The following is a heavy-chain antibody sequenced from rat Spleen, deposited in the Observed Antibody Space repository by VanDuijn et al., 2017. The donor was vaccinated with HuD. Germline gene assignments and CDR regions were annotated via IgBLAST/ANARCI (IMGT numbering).Heavy chain of an antibody. Sequence: EVQLVESDGGLVQPGRSLKLSCAASGFTFTDFYMAWVRQAPTKGLEWVATISYDGSDTYYRDSVKGRFSISRDDAKSTLYLQMDSLRSEDTATYHCARHPDYSNYFDYWGQGVMVTVSS. J-gene: IGHJ2*01. D-gene: IGHD1-1*01. CDR3: ARHPDYSNYFDY. CDR2: ISYDGSDT. CDR1: GFTFTDFY. V-gene: IGHV5-29*01.